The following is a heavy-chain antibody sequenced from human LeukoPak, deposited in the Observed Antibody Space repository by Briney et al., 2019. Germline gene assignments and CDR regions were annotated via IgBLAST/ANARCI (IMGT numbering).Heavy chain of an antibody. CDR2: ISTTIGNT. CDR1: GFTFDIFG. J-gene: IGHJ4*02. CDR3: AKGTVRFLEWGQRGYFDY. V-gene: IGHV3-23*01. Sequence: GGSLRLSCAASGFTFDIFGMNWVRQAPGKGLEWVSSISTTIGNTYYADSVKGRFTISRDNSINTLYLQMNSLRADDTDIYYCAKGTVRFLEWGQRGYFDYWGQGALVTVSS. D-gene: IGHD3-3*01.